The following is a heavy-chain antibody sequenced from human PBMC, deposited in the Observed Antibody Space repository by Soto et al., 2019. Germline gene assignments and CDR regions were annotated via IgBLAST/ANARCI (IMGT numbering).Heavy chain of an antibody. V-gene: IGHV3-53*01. CDR2: VHGGGST. CDR1: GFTVSNNH. Sequence: VQLVESGGGLIQPGGSLRLSCAASGFTVSNNHMTWVRQAAGKGLELVSFVHGGGSTSYADSVKGRFTISRDNSKNTLYLQKDRLRAEDTAIYYCAGRLTTAASLDYWGRGTLVTVSS. D-gene: IGHD3-16*01. CDR3: AGRLTTAASLDY. J-gene: IGHJ4*02.